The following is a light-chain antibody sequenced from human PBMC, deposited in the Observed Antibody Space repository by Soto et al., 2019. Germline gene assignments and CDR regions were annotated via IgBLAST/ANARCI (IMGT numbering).Light chain of an antibody. CDR3: EQSYSTPWT. V-gene: IGKV1-39*01. CDR1: QSLGSY. CDR2: DAY. Sequence: DVRIPKSLASVSVCIGASVTITGLASQSLGSYLHSYQQKPGIAPKLLIYDAYSLQSGDPSWFSGSGSGTDFSLTISLLQPEDFAAHYREQSYSTPWTFGQGTKVDIK. J-gene: IGKJ1*01.